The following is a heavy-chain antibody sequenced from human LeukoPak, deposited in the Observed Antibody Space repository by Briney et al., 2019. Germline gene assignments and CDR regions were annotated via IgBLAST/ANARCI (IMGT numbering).Heavy chain of an antibody. V-gene: IGHV4-59*01. Sequence: SETLSLTCTVSGGSISSYYWSWIRQPPGKGLEWIGYIYYSGSTNYNPSLKSRVTISVDTSKNQFSLKLSSVTAADTAVYYCARDRGIAAATDAFDIWGQGTMVTVSS. J-gene: IGHJ3*02. CDR1: GGSISSYY. CDR3: ARDRGIAAATDAFDI. D-gene: IGHD6-13*01. CDR2: IYYSGST.